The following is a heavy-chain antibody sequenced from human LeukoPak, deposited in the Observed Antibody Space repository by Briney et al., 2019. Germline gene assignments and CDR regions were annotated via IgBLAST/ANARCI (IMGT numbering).Heavy chain of an antibody. D-gene: IGHD4-17*01. CDR3: ARGASDYGDYIY. J-gene: IGHJ4*02. V-gene: IGHV4-38-2*02. Sequence: PSETLSLTCTVSGYSISSGYYWGWIRQPPGKGLEWIGSIYHSGSTYYNPSLKSRVTISVDTSKNQFSLKLSSVTAADTAVYYCARGASDYGDYIYWGQGTLVTVSS. CDR1: GYSISSGYY. CDR2: IYHSGST.